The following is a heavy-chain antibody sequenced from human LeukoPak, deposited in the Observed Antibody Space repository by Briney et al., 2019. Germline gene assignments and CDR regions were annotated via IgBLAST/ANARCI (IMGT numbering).Heavy chain of an antibody. CDR3: ARVDPDSSSTLEVFDY. Sequence: PSGTLSLTCTVSGGSISSYYWSWIRQPPGKGLEWIGYIYYSGSTNYIPSLKSRVTISVDTSKNQFSLKLSSVTAADTAVYYCARVDPDSSSTLEVFDYWGQGTLVTASS. CDR1: GGSISSYY. J-gene: IGHJ4*02. V-gene: IGHV4-59*01. CDR2: IYYSGST. D-gene: IGHD6-6*01.